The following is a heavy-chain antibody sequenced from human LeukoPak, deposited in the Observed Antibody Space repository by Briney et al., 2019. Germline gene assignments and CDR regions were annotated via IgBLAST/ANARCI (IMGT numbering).Heavy chain of an antibody. CDR2: ISHSDSTI. V-gene: IGHV3-48*04. Sequence: GGSLRLSCAASGFTFSSFSMNWVRQAPGKGLEWVSYISHSDSTIYYADSVRGRFTISRDNAKNSLYLQMNSLRAEDTAVYYCARGLNHPGYSSGWYYWGQGTLVTVSS. CDR1: GFTFSSFS. J-gene: IGHJ4*02. CDR3: ARGLNHPGYSSGWYY. D-gene: IGHD6-19*01.